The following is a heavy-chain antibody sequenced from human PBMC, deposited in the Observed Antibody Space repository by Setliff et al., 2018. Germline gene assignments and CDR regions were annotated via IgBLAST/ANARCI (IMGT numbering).Heavy chain of an antibody. J-gene: IGHJ4*02. D-gene: IGHD5-12*01. CDR1: GGSISSDY. V-gene: IGHV4-4*08. Sequence: SETLSLTCTVSGGSISSDYWSWIRQPPGKGLEWIGYIYSSGSTKYNPSLKSLVTISVDTSKNQFSLKLSSVTAADTAVYYCARRDIVAQTSYDFWGMTDYWGQGTLVTVSS. CDR2: IYSSGST. CDR3: ARRDIVAQTSYDFWGMTDY.